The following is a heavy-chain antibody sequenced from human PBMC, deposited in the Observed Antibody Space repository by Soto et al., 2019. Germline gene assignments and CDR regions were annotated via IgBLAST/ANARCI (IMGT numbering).Heavy chain of an antibody. Sequence: SETLSLTCTVSGGSISSYYWSWIRQPAGKGLEWIGRIYTSGSTNYNPSLKSRVTMSVDTSKNQFSLKLSSVTAADTAVYYCARVGRLELQGGAFDIWGQGTMVTVSS. J-gene: IGHJ3*02. CDR3: ARVGRLELQGGAFDI. D-gene: IGHD1-7*01. CDR1: GGSISSYY. V-gene: IGHV4-4*07. CDR2: IYTSGST.